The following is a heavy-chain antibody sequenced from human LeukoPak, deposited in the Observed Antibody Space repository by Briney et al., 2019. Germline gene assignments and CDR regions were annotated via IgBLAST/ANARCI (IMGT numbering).Heavy chain of an antibody. V-gene: IGHV4-31*03. D-gene: IGHD3-16*02. CDR2: IYYSGST. CDR1: GGSISSGGYY. CDR3: AKQGRQIPFGGVVAIAPFDI. J-gene: IGHJ3*02. Sequence: PSETLSLTCTVSGGSISSGGYYWSWIRQHPAKGLEWIGCIYYSGSTYYNPSLRSRVTMSVDTSKNHFSLKLSSVTAADTALYYCAKQGRQIPFGGVVAIAPFDIWGQGTMVTVSS.